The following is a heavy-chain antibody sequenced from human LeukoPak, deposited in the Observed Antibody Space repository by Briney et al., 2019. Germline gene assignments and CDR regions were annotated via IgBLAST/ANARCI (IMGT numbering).Heavy chain of an antibody. V-gene: IGHV5-51*01. D-gene: IGHD3-22*01. CDR3: ARIVSYYDSSGYYPFDY. Sequence: GESLKISCKGSGYSFTSYWIGWVRQVPGKGLEWMGIIYPGDSDTRYSPSFQGQVTISADKSISTAYLQWSSLKASDTAMYYCARIVSYYDSSGYYPFDYWGQGTLVTVSS. CDR2: IYPGDSDT. CDR1: GYSFTSYW. J-gene: IGHJ4*02.